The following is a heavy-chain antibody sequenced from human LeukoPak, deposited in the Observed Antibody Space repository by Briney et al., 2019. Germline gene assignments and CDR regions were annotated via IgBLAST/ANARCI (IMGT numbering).Heavy chain of an antibody. D-gene: IGHD5-18*01. J-gene: IGHJ4*02. CDR1: GGSISSSSYY. V-gene: IGHV4-39*01. Sequence: SETQTLPCTVSGGSISSSSYYWGWIRQPPGKGLEWIGSIYYSGSTYYNPSLKSRVTISVNTSKNQFSLKLSSVTAADTAVYYCARSVDTAMVPGFDYSGPGNLVTASS. CDR3: ARSVDTAMVPGFDY. CDR2: IYYSGST.